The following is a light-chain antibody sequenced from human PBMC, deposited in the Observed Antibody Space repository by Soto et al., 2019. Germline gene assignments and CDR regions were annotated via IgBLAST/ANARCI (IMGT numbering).Light chain of an antibody. CDR1: RSNIGAGYD. J-gene: IGLJ1*01. CDR3: QSYDDSLSGSGV. Sequence: QSALTQPPSVSGAPGQTVTISCTGSRSNIGAGYDIHWYQFLPGTAPKLLLYSFNKRPSGIPDRFSGSKSGTSASLAITGLQPEDEAAYYCQSYDDSLSGSGVFGTGTKVTVL. V-gene: IGLV1-40*01. CDR2: SFN.